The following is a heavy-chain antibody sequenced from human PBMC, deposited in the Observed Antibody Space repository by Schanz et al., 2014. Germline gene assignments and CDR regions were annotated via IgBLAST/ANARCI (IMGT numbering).Heavy chain of an antibody. V-gene: IGHV3-23*04. CDR2: ISGDGGST. CDR3: VREVGAAAGLAWGLDY. J-gene: IGHJ4*02. D-gene: IGHD6-13*01. Sequence: EVQVVESGGYFVQPRGSLRLSCAVSGSTFRNYGMGWVRQAPGKGLEWVSAISGDGGSTYYADSVKGRFTISRDNAKNSLYLQMINLRAEDTAVYYCVREVGAAAGLAWGLDYWGRGTLVTVSS. CDR1: GSTFRNYG.